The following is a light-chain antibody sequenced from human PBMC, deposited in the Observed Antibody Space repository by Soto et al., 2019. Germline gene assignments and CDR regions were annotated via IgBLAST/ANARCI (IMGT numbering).Light chain of an antibody. CDR2: EVS. J-gene: IGLJ1*01. Sequence: QSVLTQPPSVSGSPGQSVTISCTGTSSDLGSYNRVSWYQRPPGTGPKLVIYEVSNRPSGIPDRFSGSKSGNTASLTISGLQAEDQAEYSCSLYTTASTYVFGTGTKVPV. CDR3: SLYTTASTYV. CDR1: SSDLGSYNR. V-gene: IGLV2-18*01.